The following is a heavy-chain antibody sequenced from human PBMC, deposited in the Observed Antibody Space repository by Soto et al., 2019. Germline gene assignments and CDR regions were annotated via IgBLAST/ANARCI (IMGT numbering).Heavy chain of an antibody. V-gene: IGHV1-69*13. CDR1: GGTFRNYV. J-gene: IGHJ4*02. D-gene: IGHD6-19*01. Sequence: SVKVSCKASGGTFRNYVISWVRQAPGQGLEWMGGVIPIFGTSHYAQKFQGRVTIIADESTNTAYMDVSSPRSEDTAVYYCARSSMGVPGAWGYYLDLWGQGTPVTVSS. CDR3: ARSSMGVPGAWGYYLDL. CDR2: VIPIFGTS.